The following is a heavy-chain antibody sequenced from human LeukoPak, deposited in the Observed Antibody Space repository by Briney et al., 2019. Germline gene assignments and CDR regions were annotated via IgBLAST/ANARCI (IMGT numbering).Heavy chain of an antibody. V-gene: IGHV5-51*01. CDR3: ARHVGIVVVPDRYFDL. Sequence: GESLKISCKGSGYSFTSYWIGWVRQMPGKGLEWMVIIYPSDSDTRYSPSFQGQVTISADKSISTAYLQWSSLKASDTAVYYCARHVGIVVVPDRYFDLWGRGTLVTVSS. CDR2: IYPSDSDT. J-gene: IGHJ2*01. CDR1: GYSFTSYW. D-gene: IGHD2-15*01.